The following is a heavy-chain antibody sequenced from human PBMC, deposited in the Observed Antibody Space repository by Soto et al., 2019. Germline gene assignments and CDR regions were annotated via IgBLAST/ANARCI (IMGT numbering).Heavy chain of an antibody. CDR2: IGISGGST. Sequence: GGSLRLSCAASRFTFSSYAMSWVRQAPGKGLEWVSAIGISGGSTYYADSVKGRFTISRDNSKNTLYLQMNSLRVEDTALYYCAKQRVNFDYWGQGTLVTVSS. CDR3: AKQRVNFDY. J-gene: IGHJ4*02. CDR1: RFTFSSYA. V-gene: IGHV3-23*01.